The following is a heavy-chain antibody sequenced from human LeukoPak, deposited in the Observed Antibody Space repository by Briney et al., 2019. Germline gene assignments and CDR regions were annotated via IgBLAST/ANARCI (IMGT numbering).Heavy chain of an antibody. CDR2: IYHSGST. CDR3: ARGGLTSGSYRFDY. Sequence: SETLSLTCAVSGGSISSGGYSWSWIRQPPGKGLEWIGYIYHSGSTYYNPSLKSRVTISVDRSKNQFSLKLSSVTAADTAVYYCARGGLTSGSYRFDYWGQGTLVTVSS. V-gene: IGHV4-30-2*01. J-gene: IGHJ4*02. CDR1: GGSISSGGYS. D-gene: IGHD1-26*01.